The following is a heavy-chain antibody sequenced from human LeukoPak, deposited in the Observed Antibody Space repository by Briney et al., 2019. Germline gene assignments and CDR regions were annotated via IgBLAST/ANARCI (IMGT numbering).Heavy chain of an antibody. Sequence: GGSLRLSCVASGRNLGSYWMHWVRQAPGKGLVWVARLSGDGTITRYADSVKGRFTISRDNSKNTVYLQLNSRRVEDTAVYFCARDPLVEMATRDYWGLGTLVTVSS. J-gene: IGHJ4*02. CDR1: GRNLGSYW. D-gene: IGHD1-14*01. V-gene: IGHV3-74*01. CDR3: ARDPLVEMATRDY. CDR2: LSGDGTIT.